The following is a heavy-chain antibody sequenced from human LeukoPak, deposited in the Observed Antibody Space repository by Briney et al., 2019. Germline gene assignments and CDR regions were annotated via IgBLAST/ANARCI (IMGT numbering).Heavy chain of an antibody. D-gene: IGHD1-26*01. V-gene: IGHV3-30*02. CDR1: GFTFSSYG. CDR2: IRYDGSNK. Sequence: GGSLRLSCAASGFTFSSYGMHWVRQAPGKGLEWVAFIRYDGSNKYYADSVKGRFTISRDNSKNTLYLQMNSLRAEDTAVYYCAKDRIVAATLYYDYMDVGGKGTTVTVSS. J-gene: IGHJ6*03. CDR3: AKDRIVAATLYYDYMDV.